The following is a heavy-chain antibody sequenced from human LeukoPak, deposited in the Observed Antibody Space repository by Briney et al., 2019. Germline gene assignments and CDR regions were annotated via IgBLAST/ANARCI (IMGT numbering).Heavy chain of an antibody. J-gene: IGHJ2*01. V-gene: IGHV3-9*01. Sequence: SLGLSCAASGFTFDDYAMHWVRQAPGKGLEWVSGISWNSGHKGYADSVKGRFTISRDNAKNSLYLRMNSLRAEDTALYYCAKDRRPTVSGGYFDLWGRGTLVIVSS. CDR2: ISWNSGHK. CDR1: GFTFDDYA. CDR3: AKDRRPTVSGGYFDL. D-gene: IGHD3-10*01.